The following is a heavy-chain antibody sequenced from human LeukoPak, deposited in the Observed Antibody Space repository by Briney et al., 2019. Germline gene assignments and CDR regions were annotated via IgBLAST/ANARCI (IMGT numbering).Heavy chain of an antibody. Sequence: ASVSVSSTASVYTFTVYYMHWVRRAPGQGLEWMVWINPNSGCTNYTQKFQGRVTITRDTSISTAYMGLSRLTSDDTAVFYCARGIVGATWTGLILPDYWGQGTLVTVSS. D-gene: IGHD1-26*01. V-gene: IGHV1-2*02. J-gene: IGHJ4*02. CDR1: VYTFTVYY. CDR3: ARGIVGATWTGLILPDY. CDR2: INPNSGCT.